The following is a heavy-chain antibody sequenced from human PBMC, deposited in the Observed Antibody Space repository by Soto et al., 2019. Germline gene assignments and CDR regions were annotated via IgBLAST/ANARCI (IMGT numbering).Heavy chain of an antibody. V-gene: IGHV4-59*01. J-gene: IGHJ5*02. D-gene: IGHD6-19*01. CDR2: IYYSGST. CDR3: ARGDDSSGWYDNWFDP. CDR1: GGSISSYY. Sequence: QVQLQESGPGLVKPSETLSLTCTVSGGSISSYYWSWIRQPPGKGLEWIGYIYYSGSTNYNPSLKSRVTISVDTSKNQFSLKLSSVTAADTAVYYCARGDDSSGWYDNWFDPWGQGILVTVSS.